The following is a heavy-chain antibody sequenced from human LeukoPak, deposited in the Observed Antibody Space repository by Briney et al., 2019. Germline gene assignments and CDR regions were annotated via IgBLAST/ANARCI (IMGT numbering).Heavy chain of an antibody. CDR1: GFTFSSYE. Sequence: GGSLRLSCAASGFTFSSYEMNWVRQAPGKGLEWVSYISSSGSTIYYADSVKGRFTISRDNAKNSLYLQMNSLRAEDTAVYYCARGVRYFDWLLSRRNWFDPWGQGTLVTVSS. D-gene: IGHD3-9*01. V-gene: IGHV3-48*03. J-gene: IGHJ5*02. CDR2: ISSSGSTI. CDR3: ARGVRYFDWLLSRRNWFDP.